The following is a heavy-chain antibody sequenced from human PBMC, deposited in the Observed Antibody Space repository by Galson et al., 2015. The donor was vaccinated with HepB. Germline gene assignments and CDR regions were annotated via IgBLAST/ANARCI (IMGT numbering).Heavy chain of an antibody. CDR1: GSTFSNYD. V-gene: IGHV1-69*13. J-gene: IGHJ6*02. Sequence: VKVSCKASGSTFSNYDISWVRQAPGQGLEWMGGITPLFGAANYAQKFQGRVTITADESTSTAYMELSSLRSEDTAVYYCARAYSGSFYYYYGMDVWGQGATVTVSS. D-gene: IGHD1-26*01. CDR3: ARAYSGSFYYYYGMDV. CDR2: ITPLFGAA.